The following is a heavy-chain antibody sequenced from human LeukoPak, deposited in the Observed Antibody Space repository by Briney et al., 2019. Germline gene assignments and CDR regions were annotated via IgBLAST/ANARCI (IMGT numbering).Heavy chain of an antibody. CDR1: GFTFSSYG. V-gene: IGHV3-30*18. D-gene: IGHD6-13*01. CDR3: AKDLYSSSWYGRGAFDI. CDR2: ISYDGSNK. Sequence: PGGSLRLSCAASGFTFSSYGMHWVRQAPGKGREWVAVISYDGSNKYYADSVKGRFTLSRDNSKNTLYLQMNSLRAEDTAVYYCAKDLYSSSWYGRGAFDIWGQGTMVTVSS. J-gene: IGHJ3*02.